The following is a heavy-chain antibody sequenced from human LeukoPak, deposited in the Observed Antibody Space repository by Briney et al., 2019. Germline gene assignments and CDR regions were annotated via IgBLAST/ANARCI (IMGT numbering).Heavy chain of an antibody. D-gene: IGHD2-2*01. J-gene: IGHJ4*02. V-gene: IGHV1-46*01. CDR1: GYTFTNFY. Sequence: ASVKVSCKASGYTFTNFYIHWVRQAPGQGLEWKGIIDPRGGSTTYAQQFQGRVAMTRDTSTSTVYMELSSLRSDDTAVFYCARALGYCSSTNCPPPDWGQGTLVTVSS. CDR3: ARALGYCSSTNCPPPD. CDR2: IDPRGGST.